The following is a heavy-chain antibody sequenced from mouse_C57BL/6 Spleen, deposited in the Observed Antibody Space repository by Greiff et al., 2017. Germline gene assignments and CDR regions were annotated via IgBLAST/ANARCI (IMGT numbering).Heavy chain of an antibody. CDR3: ARREIYYGNYDYAMDY. D-gene: IGHD2-1*01. CDR2: IYPGGGFT. J-gene: IGHJ4*01. CDR1: GYTFTNYW. V-gene: IGHV1-63*01. Sequence: QVQLMESGAELVRPGTSVKMSCKASGYTFTNYWIGWAKQRPGHGLEWIGDIYPGGGFTNYNEKFKGKATLTAYKSSSTAYMQCSSLTSEDSAIYYSARREIYYGNYDYAMDYWGQGTSVTVSS.